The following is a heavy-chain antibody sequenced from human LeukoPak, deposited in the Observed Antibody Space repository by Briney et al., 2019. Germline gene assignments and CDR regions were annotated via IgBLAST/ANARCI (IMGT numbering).Heavy chain of an antibody. J-gene: IGHJ4*02. V-gene: IGHV1-2*02. Sequence: ASMKVSCKASGYTFTDYYMHWVRQAPGQGLEWMGWINPNSGGTNYAQKFQGRVTMTRYTSISTAYMELSRLRSDDTAVYYCARDLRYCSGGSCYPDYWGQGTLVTVSS. CDR2: INPNSGGT. CDR1: GYTFTDYY. D-gene: IGHD2-15*01. CDR3: ARDLRYCSGGSCYPDY.